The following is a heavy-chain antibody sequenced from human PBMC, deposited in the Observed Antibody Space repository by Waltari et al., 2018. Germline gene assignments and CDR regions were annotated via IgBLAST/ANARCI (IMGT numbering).Heavy chain of an antibody. V-gene: IGHV1-69*15. CDR3: ARDLDYDSSGYYYEGYFDY. CDR1: GGTLSSDA. J-gene: IGHJ4*02. D-gene: IGHD3-22*01. Sequence: QVQPVQSGAEVKKPGSSVKVSCKASGGTLSSDALHRLRTAPGKGLEWMGRVIPIFGTANYAQKFQGRVTITADESTSTAYMELSSLRSEDTAVYYCARDLDYDSSGYYYEGYFDYWGQGTLVTVSS. CDR2: VIPIFGTA.